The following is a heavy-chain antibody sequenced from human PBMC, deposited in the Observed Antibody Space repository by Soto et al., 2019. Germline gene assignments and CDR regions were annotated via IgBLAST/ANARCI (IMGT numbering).Heavy chain of an antibody. V-gene: IGHV1-69*13. CDR1: GGTFSSNA. Sequence: GASVKVSCKASGGTFSSNAINWVRQAPGQRLEWMGGIISIFGTANYAQKFQGRVTITADESTSTAYMELSSLRSEDTAVYYCAVFDSSGYYYFDYWGQGTLVTVSS. CDR2: IISIFGTA. CDR3: AVFDSSGYYYFDY. D-gene: IGHD3-22*01. J-gene: IGHJ4*02.